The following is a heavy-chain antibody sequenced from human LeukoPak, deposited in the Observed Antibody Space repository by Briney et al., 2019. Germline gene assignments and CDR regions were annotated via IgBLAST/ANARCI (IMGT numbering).Heavy chain of an antibody. J-gene: IGHJ4*02. D-gene: IGHD3-22*01. CDR1: GYTLTELS. Sequence: ASVKVSCKVSGYTLTELSMHWVRQAPGQGLEWMGIINPSGGSTSYAQKFQGRVTMTRDMSTSTVYMELSSLRSEDTAVYYCAGADSSGYSAALDYWGQGTLVTVSS. CDR3: AGADSSGYSAALDY. V-gene: IGHV1-46*01. CDR2: INPSGGST.